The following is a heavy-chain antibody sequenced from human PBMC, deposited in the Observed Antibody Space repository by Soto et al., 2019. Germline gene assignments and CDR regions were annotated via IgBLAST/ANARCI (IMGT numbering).Heavy chain of an antibody. CDR2: IIPIFGTA. J-gene: IGHJ6*02. Sequence: SVKASCKASGGTFSSYAISWVRQAPGQGLEWMGGIIPIFGTANYAQKFQGRVTITADKSTSTAYMELSSLRSEDTAVYYCARDLHYYDSSGYYQGGDYYYYGMDVWGQGTTVTVSS. D-gene: IGHD3-22*01. CDR1: GGTFSSYA. CDR3: ARDLHYYDSSGYYQGGDYYYYGMDV. V-gene: IGHV1-69*06.